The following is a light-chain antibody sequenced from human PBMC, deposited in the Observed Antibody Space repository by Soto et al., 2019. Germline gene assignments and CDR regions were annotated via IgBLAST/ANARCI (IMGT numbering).Light chain of an antibody. J-gene: IGLJ2*01. CDR2: EGS. CDR3: CSYAGSSYVV. V-gene: IGLV2-8*01. CDR1: SSDVGGYNY. Sequence: QSALTQPPSASGSPGQSVTISCTGTSSDVGGYNYVSWYQQHPGRAPRLMIYEGSKRPSGVSNRFSGSKSGNTASLTSSGLQAEDEADYYCCSYAGSSYVVFGGGTQLTVL.